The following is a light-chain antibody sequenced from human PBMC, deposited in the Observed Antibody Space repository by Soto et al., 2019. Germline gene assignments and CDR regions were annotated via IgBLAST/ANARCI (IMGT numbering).Light chain of an antibody. CDR3: QHYNSWA. V-gene: IGKV1-5*03. Sequence: DVQMTQSPSTLSASVGDRVTITCRASQTIGSLLAWYQQKPGKAPNLLIYKASSLESGVPSRFSGSGFGPEFTLTITGLQPDVFAAYYCQHYNSWAFGQGTKVEI. J-gene: IGKJ1*01. CDR2: KAS. CDR1: QTIGSL.